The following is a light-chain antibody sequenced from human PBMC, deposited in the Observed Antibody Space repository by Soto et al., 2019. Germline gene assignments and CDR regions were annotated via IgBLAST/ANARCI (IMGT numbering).Light chain of an antibody. CDR1: SSDVGGYIY. CDR3: SSFTSISSPPYV. CDR2: EVS. J-gene: IGLJ1*01. V-gene: IGLV2-14*01. Sequence: QSALTQPASVSGSPGQSITISCTGSSSDVGGYIYVSWYQQHPGKAPKLMIYEVSHRPSGVSNRFSGSKSGDTASLTISGLQAEDEADYYCSSFTSISSPPYVFGTGTKLTVL.